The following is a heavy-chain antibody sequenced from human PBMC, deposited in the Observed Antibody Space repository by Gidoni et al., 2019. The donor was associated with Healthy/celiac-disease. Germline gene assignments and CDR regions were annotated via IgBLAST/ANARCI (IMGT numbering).Heavy chain of an antibody. V-gene: IGHV3-7*03. CDR3: ARDIRSYYDSSAAFDI. Sequence: EVQLVESGGGLVQSGGSLRLSCAASGFTFSSYWMSWVRQAPGKGLEWVANIKQDGSEKYYVDSVKGRFTISRDNAKNSLYLQMNSLRAEDTAVYYCARDIRSYYDSSAAFDIWGQGTMVTVSS. CDR2: IKQDGSEK. J-gene: IGHJ3*02. D-gene: IGHD3-22*01. CDR1: GFTFSSYW.